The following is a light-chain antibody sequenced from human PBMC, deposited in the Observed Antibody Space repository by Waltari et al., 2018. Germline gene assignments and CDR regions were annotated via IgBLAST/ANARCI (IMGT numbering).Light chain of an antibody. V-gene: IGLV1-44*01. CDR2: RND. J-gene: IGLJ3*02. CDR3: AAWDDSLNGWV. Sequence: QSLLTQPPSASGPPGQRVSISGSGRSSNLVKNPINWYQQVPGRAPKPLIYRNDQRPSGVSDRFSGSKSGTSGSLAISGLQSEDEADYYRAAWDDSLNGWVFGGGTKLTVL. CDR1: SSNLVKNP.